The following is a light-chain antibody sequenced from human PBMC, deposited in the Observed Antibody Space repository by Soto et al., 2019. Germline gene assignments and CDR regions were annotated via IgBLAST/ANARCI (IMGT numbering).Light chain of an antibody. CDR1: QNVLYSSDNKNY. Sequence: DIVMTQSPDSLAVSLGERATINCKSSQNVLYSSDNKNYLAWYQQKPGQPPKLLIYWASTRESGVPDRFSGSGSGTDFTLPISSLQAEDVAVYYCQQYYNTPSYTFGQGTKLEIK. J-gene: IGKJ2*01. CDR2: WAS. V-gene: IGKV4-1*01. CDR3: QQYYNTPSYT.